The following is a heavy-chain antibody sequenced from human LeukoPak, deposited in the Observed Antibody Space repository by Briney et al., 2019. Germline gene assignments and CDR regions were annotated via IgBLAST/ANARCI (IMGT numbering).Heavy chain of an antibody. CDR2: ITDSGGSI. CDR1: GFTFSNYA. V-gene: IGHV3-23*01. D-gene: IGHD2-2*01. J-gene: IGHJ5*02. Sequence: PGGSLRLSCAASGFTFSNYATSWVRQAPGKGLEWVSSITDSGGSIYLSDSERGRFSIPRENTENMLYLQMKSLSAEDTAIYYCAKGGGASVSSYCTSITCRRFDPWGQGTLVTVSS. CDR3: AKGGGASVSSYCTSITCRRFDP.